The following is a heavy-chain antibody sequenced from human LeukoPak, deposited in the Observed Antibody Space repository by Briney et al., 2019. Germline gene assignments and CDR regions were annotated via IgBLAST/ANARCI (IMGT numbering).Heavy chain of an antibody. D-gene: IGHD2-15*01. CDR3: ARESPLGDSENHDAFDI. V-gene: IGHV3-30*14. Sequence: GGSLRLSCAASGFTFSSYAMHWVRQAPGKGLEWVAVISYDGSNKYYADSVKGRFTISRDNSKNTLYLQMNSLRAEDTAVYYCARESPLGDSENHDAFDIWGQGTMVTVSS. CDR2: ISYDGSNK. CDR1: GFTFSSYA. J-gene: IGHJ3*02.